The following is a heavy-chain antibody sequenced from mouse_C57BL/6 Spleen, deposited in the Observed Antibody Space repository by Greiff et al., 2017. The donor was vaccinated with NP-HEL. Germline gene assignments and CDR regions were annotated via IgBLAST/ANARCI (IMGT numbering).Heavy chain of an antibody. Sequence: EVQLQQSGAELVKPGASVKLSCTASGFNIKDYYMHWVKQRTEQGLEWIGRIDPEDGETKYAQKFQGKATITADTSSNTAYLQLSSLTSEDTAVYYCALDSSGTYYYAMDYWGQGTSVTVSS. CDR3: ALDSSGTYYYAMDY. D-gene: IGHD3-2*02. CDR2: IDPEDGET. CDR1: GFNIKDYY. J-gene: IGHJ4*01. V-gene: IGHV14-2*01.